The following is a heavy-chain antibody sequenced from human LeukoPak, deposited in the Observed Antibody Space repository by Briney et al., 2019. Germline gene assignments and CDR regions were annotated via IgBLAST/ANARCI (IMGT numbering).Heavy chain of an antibody. J-gene: IGHJ4*02. V-gene: IGHV2-5*01. CDR2: IYWNDDK. Sequence: SGPTLVKPTQTLTLTCTFSGFSLSTSGVGVGWIRQPPGKALEWLALIYWNDDKRYSPSLKGRPTITKDTSKNQVVLTMTNMDPVDTATYYCARLFLEWPFDYWGQGTLVTVSS. D-gene: IGHD3-3*01. CDR3: ARLFLEWPFDY. CDR1: GFSLSTSGVG.